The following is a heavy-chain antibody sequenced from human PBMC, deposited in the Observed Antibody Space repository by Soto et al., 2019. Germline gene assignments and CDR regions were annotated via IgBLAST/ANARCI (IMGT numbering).Heavy chain of an antibody. CDR2: INESGST. CDR3: ARGSGIVALPGELEDVNYDY. CDR1: GQSFSGHS. D-gene: IGHD1-1*01. V-gene: IGHV4-34*01. Sequence: QVQPQQWGAGLVKPSETLSLSCAVYGQSFSGHSWAWIRQPPGKGLAWIGEINESGSTYYNPSLKSRVTISTDTSENQFSLKLSSVSAADTAAYFCARGSGIVALPGELEDVNYDYWGQGTLVNVSS. J-gene: IGHJ4*02.